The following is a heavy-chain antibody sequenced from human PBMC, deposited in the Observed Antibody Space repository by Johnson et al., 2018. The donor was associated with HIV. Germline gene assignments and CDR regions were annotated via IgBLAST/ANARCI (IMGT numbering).Heavy chain of an antibody. J-gene: IGHJ3*02. V-gene: IGHV3-66*01. CDR1: GFTVRSSY. Sequence: VQLVESGGGLVQPGGSLRLSCAASGFTVRSSYMSWVRQAPGKGLEPVSVIYSDGTTYYADFVKGRFTISRDSSKDTLYLQMNSLRAEDTAVYYCASLGGSYSLDIWGQGTMVTVSS. D-gene: IGHD1-26*01. CDR3: ASLGGSYSLDI. CDR2: IYSDGTT.